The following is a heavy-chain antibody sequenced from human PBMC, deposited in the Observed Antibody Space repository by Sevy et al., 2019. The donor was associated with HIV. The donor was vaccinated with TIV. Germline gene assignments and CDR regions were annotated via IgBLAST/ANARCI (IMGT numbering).Heavy chain of an antibody. J-gene: IGHJ4*02. V-gene: IGHV3-30-3*01. CDR2: ISYDGSNK. CDR3: ARPQEWLVTQYYFDY. D-gene: IGHD6-19*01. CDR1: GFTFSSYA. Sequence: GGSLRLSCAASGFTFSSYAMHWVRQAPGTGLGWVAVISYDGSNKYYADSVKGRFTISIDNSKNRLYLQMNSLRAEDTAVYYCARPQEWLVTQYYFDYWGQGTLVTVSS.